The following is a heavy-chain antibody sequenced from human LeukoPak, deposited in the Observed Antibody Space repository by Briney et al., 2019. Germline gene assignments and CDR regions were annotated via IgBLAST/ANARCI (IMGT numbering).Heavy chain of an antibody. V-gene: IGHV1-2*02. D-gene: IGHD1-26*01. Sequence: ASVKVSCKASGYTFTGYYMHWVRQAPGQGLEWMGWINPNSGGTNYAQKFQGRVTMTRNTSISTAYMELSSLRSEDTAVYYCARGSYLFDFDYWGQGTLVTVSS. J-gene: IGHJ4*02. CDR3: ARGSYLFDFDY. CDR2: INPNSGGT. CDR1: GYTFTGYY.